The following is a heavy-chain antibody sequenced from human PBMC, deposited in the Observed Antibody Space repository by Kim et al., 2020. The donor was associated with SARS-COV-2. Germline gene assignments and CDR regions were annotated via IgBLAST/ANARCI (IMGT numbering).Heavy chain of an antibody. J-gene: IGHJ4*02. CDR3: GGTMVQGVGHSY. V-gene: IGHV1-3*01. D-gene: IGHD3-10*01. CDR1: GYTFTSYA. CDR2: INAGNGNT. Sequence: ASVKVSCKASGYTFTSYAMHWVRQAPGQRLEWMGWINAGNGNTKYSQKFQGRVTITRDTSASTAYMELSSLRSEDTAVYYCGGTMVQGVGHSYWGQGTLVTVSS.